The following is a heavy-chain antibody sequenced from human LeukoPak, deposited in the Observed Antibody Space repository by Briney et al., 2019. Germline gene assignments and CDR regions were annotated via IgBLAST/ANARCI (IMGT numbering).Heavy chain of an antibody. CDR2: ISSSSSTI. J-gene: IGHJ6*02. D-gene: IGHD3-10*01. Sequence: GGSLRLSCAASGFTFSSYSMNWVRQAPGKGLEWVSYISSSSSTIYYADSVKGRFTISRDNAKNSLYLQMNSLRAEDTAVYYCARGKDYYGSGSYYKAPYGMDVWGQGTTVTVSS. CDR1: GFTFSSYS. CDR3: ARGKDYYGSGSYYKAPYGMDV. V-gene: IGHV3-48*01.